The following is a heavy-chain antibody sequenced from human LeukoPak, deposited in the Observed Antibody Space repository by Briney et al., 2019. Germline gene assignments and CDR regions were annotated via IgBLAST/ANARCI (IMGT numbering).Heavy chain of an antibody. Sequence: SGGSLRLSCSASGFTFSSYAMHWVRQAPGKGLEYVSAISSNGGSTYYADSVKGRFTISSDNSKNTLYLQMNSLRAEDTAVYYCAKVASDSSGWYHFDYWGQGTLVTVSS. J-gene: IGHJ4*02. V-gene: IGHV3-64*04. D-gene: IGHD6-19*01. CDR3: AKVASDSSGWYHFDY. CDR2: ISSNGGST. CDR1: GFTFSSYA.